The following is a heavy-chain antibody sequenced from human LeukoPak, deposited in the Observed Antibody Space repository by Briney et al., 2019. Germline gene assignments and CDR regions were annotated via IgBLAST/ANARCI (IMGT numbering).Heavy chain of an antibody. J-gene: IGHJ4*02. Sequence: SETLSLTCTVSGSSISSSSYYWGWIRQPPGKGLEWIGSIYYSGSTYYNPSLKSRVTISVDTSKNQFSLKLSSVTAADTAVYYCAREFGYNWNYGGIDYWGQGTLVTVSS. CDR3: AREFGYNWNYGGIDY. CDR2: IYYSGST. CDR1: GSSISSSSYY. V-gene: IGHV4-39*07. D-gene: IGHD1-7*01.